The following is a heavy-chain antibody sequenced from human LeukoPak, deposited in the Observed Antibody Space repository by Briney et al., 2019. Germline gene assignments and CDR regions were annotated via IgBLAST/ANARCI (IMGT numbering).Heavy chain of an antibody. J-gene: IGHJ4*02. CDR3: ARVTEDYGGTYYFDY. D-gene: IGHD4-23*01. Sequence: SETLSLTCAVYGGSFSGYYWSWIRQPPGKGLEWIGEINHSGSTNYNPSLKSRVTISVDTSKNQFSLKLSSVTAADTAVYYCARVTEDYGGTYYFDYWGQGTLVTVSS. CDR1: GGSFSGYY. V-gene: IGHV4-34*01. CDR2: INHSGST.